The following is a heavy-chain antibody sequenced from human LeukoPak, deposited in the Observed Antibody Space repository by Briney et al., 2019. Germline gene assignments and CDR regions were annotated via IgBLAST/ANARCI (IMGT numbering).Heavy chain of an antibody. CDR1: GFTFSSYA. D-gene: IGHD6-13*01. J-gene: IGHJ4*03. CDR2: IGGSGDST. V-gene: IGHV3-23*01. CDR3: AKVETAAAATLRGFDY. Sequence: GGSLRLSCAASGFTFSSYAMSWVRQAPGKGLEWVSSIGGSGDSTYYADSVKGRFTISRDNSKNTLYLQMNSLRAEDTAVYYCAKVETAAAATLRGFDYWGQGTTVTVSS.